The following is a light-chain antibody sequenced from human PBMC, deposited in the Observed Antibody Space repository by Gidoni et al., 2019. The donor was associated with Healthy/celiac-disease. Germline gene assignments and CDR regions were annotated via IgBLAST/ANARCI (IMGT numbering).Light chain of an antibody. J-gene: IGLJ2*01. V-gene: IGLV2-14*03. Sequence: QSALTQPASVSGSPGQSITISCTGTSSDVGGYNYVSWYQPHPGKAPKLMIYDVSNRPSGVSNRCAGSKSGNTAALTLSGLQAEDEADYYCSSYTSSSTVVFGGGTKLTVL. CDR3: SSYTSSSTVV. CDR1: SSDVGGYNY. CDR2: DVS.